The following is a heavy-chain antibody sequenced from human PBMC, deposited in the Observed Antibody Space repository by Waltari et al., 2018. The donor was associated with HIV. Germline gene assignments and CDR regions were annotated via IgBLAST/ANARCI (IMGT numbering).Heavy chain of an antibody. CDR2: IYWNDDK. CDR1: GFSLSTSGVG. Sequence: QITLKESGPTLVKPTQTLTLTCTFSGFSLSTSGVGVGWIRQPPGKALEWLALIYWNDDKRYSPSLKSRLTITKDTSKNQVVLTMTNMDPVETATYYCAHSKKLDSTGLGRGDAFDIWGQGTMVTVSS. V-gene: IGHV2-5*01. CDR3: AHSKKLDSTGLGRGDAFDI. J-gene: IGHJ3*02. D-gene: IGHD3-10*01.